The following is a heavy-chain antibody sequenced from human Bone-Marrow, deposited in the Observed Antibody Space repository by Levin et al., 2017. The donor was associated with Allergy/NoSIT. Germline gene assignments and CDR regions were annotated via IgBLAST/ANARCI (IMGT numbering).Heavy chain of an antibody. CDR1: GFTFSNSW. V-gene: IGHV3-7*01. J-gene: IGHJ5*02. CDR3: ARDQYRRDTIGARWFDR. Sequence: GGSLRLSCAASGFTFSNSWMSWVRQAPGKGLEWVANIKEDGSEKYYVDSVKGRFTISRDNAKNSLYVQMNSLRAEDTAVYYCARDQYRRDTIGARWFDRWGQGAFVTVSS. CDR2: IKEDGSEK. D-gene: IGHD5-18*01.